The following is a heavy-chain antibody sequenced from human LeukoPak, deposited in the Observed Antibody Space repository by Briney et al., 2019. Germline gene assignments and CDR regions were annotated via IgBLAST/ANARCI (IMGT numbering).Heavy chain of an antibody. V-gene: IGHV4-61*01. CDR3: ARLTYSSGRCDY. J-gene: IGHJ4*02. CDR1: GGSVSSGSYF. CDR2: IYYSGST. D-gene: IGHD6-19*01. Sequence: SETLSLTCTVSGGSVSSGSYFWSWIRQPPGKGLEWIGYIYYSGSTNYNPSLKSRVTISVDTSKNQFSLKLSSVTAADTAVYYCARLTYSSGRCDYWGQGTLVTVSS.